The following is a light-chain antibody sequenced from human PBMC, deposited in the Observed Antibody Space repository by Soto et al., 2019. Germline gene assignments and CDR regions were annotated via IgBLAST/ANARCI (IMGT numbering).Light chain of an antibody. V-gene: IGKV1-39*01. Sequence: DIQMTQSPSSLSASVGDRVTITCRASQSINTFLNWYQQKPGKAPNLLIYTTSNLQSGVPSRFSGSGSGTDFTLTISSLQPEDFATYFCQQGDSTPYTFGQGTRLEIK. CDR1: QSINTF. J-gene: IGKJ5*01. CDR2: TTS. CDR3: QQGDSTPYT.